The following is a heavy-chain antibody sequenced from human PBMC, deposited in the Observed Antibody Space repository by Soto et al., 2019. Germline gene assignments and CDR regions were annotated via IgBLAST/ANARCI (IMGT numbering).Heavy chain of an antibody. V-gene: IGHV6-1*01. D-gene: IGHD6-19*01. CDR3: PRGVAAPTWGNDYGMDV. J-gene: IGHJ6*02. Sequence: QPLSITCAISGASVSSNNAAWNCIRQSPSRGLEWLGRTYYRSKWYNDYAVSVKSRITINPDTSKNQFSPQLNSVTPEDTAVYHCPRGVAAPTWGNDYGMDVCGQGTTVTVSS. CDR1: GASVSSNNAA. CDR2: TYYRSKWYN.